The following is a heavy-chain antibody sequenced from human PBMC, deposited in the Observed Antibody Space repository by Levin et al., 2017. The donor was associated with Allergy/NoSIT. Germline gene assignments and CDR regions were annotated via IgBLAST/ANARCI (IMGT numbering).Heavy chain of an antibody. D-gene: IGHD6-19*01. J-gene: IGHJ4*02. CDR2: ISYDGTNK. Sequence: QLGESLKISCAASGFTFSTYGMHWVRQAPGKGLEWVAVISYDGTNKNYADSVKGRFTISRDNSKNTLYLQMSSLRAEDTAVYYCASSHSSAWYVLIGYWGQGTLVTVSS. V-gene: IGHV3-30*03. CDR1: GFTFSTYG. CDR3: ASSHSSAWYVLIGY.